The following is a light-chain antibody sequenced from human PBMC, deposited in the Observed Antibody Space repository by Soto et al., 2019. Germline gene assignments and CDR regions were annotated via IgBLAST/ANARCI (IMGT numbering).Light chain of an antibody. CDR3: QEYDGSLRT. V-gene: IGKV3-20*01. Sequence: EIVFTQSPGTLSLSPGERATLSCRASQSVSNNYLAWYQQKPGQAPRLLIYGASNRATGIPDRFSGSGSGTDFTLTISRLEPEDFAVYYCQEYDGSLRTFGQGTKVDIK. J-gene: IGKJ1*01. CDR2: GAS. CDR1: QSVSNNY.